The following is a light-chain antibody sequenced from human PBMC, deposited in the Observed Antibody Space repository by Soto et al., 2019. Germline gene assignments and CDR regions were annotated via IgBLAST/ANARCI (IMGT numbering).Light chain of an antibody. V-gene: IGKV1-39*01. CDR2: AAS. J-gene: IGKJ3*01. Sequence: DIHMTQSPSSLSASVGDRVTITCRASQSITISLNWYQQKPGKAPKLLIYAASNLHSGVPSRFSGSGSGTDFTLTISSLQPEDFATYYCQQTYSTPRTFGPGTKVDIK. CDR3: QQTYSTPRT. CDR1: QSITIS.